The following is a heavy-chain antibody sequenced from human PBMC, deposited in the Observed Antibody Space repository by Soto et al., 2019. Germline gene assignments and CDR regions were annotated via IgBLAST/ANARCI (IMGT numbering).Heavy chain of an antibody. CDR2: ISLSGSTI. J-gene: IGHJ4*02. Sequence: GSLRLSCAASGFAFSNYEMNWVRQAPGKGLEWVSYISLSGSTIYYADSVKGRFTISRDDAKNSLYLQMNSLRADDTAVYYCARESFSASPNFFDYWGQGTLVTVSS. CDR3: ARESFSASPNFFDY. V-gene: IGHV3-48*03. D-gene: IGHD3-3*02. CDR1: GFAFSNYE.